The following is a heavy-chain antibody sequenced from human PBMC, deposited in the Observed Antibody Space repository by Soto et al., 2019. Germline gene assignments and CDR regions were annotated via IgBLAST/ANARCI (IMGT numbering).Heavy chain of an antibody. CDR3: ARKPTFRVGYWYFDL. CDR2: MNPNSGNT. V-gene: IGHV1-8*01. CDR1: GYTFTSYD. Sequence: QVQLVQSGAEVKKPGASVKVSCKASGYTFTSYDINWVRQATGQGLEWMGWMNPNSGNTGYAQKFQGRVTMTRNTSXXPADMELSSLKSEDTAVYYCARKPTFRVGYWYFDLWGRGTLVTVSS. D-gene: IGHD3-16*01. J-gene: IGHJ2*01.